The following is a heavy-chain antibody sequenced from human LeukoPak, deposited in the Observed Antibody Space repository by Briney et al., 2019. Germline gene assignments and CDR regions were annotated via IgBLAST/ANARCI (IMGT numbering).Heavy chain of an antibody. CDR3: ATAPYSSGWALFDY. V-gene: IGHV4-59*01. Sequence: PSETLSLTCAVSGGFINNFYWSWIRQPPGKGLEWIGDIYYNGSTTYNPSLKSRITISVDTPKNQFSLKVSSVTAADTAVYYCATAPYSSGWALFDYWGQGTLVTVSS. CDR1: GGFINNFY. CDR2: IYYNGST. D-gene: IGHD6-19*01. J-gene: IGHJ4*02.